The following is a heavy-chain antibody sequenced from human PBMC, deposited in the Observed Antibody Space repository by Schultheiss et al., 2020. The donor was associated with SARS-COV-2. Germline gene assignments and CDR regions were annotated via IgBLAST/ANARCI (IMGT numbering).Heavy chain of an antibody. CDR2: IYYSGST. J-gene: IGHJ4*02. CDR1: GGSISSYY. D-gene: IGHD3-22*01. V-gene: IGHV4-59*12. Sequence: SETLSLTCSVSGGSISSYYWSWIRQHPGKGLEWIGYIYYSGSTNYNPSLKSRVTISVDKSKNQFSLKLSSVTAADTAVYYCASYYYDSSGYFDYWGQGTLVTVSS. CDR3: ASYYYDSSGYFDY.